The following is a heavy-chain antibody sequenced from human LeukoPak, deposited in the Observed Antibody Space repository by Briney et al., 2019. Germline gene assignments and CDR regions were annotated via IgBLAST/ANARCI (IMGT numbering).Heavy chain of an antibody. Sequence: SETLSLTCAVSGYSISSGYYWGWIRQPPGQGLEWIGSIYHSGSTYYNPSLKSRVTISVDTSKNQFSLKLSSVTAADTAVYYCARGLGSWYYWGQGTLVTVSS. V-gene: IGHV4-38-2*01. J-gene: IGHJ4*02. CDR3: ARGLGSWYY. D-gene: IGHD6-13*01. CDR1: GYSISSGYY. CDR2: IYHSGST.